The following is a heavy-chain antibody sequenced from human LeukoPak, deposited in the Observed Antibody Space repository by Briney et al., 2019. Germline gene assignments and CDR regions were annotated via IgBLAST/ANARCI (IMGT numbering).Heavy chain of an antibody. CDR2: TIGGDGPA. V-gene: IGHV3-15*01. CDR1: GLSFRDAW. Sequence: PGGSLRLSCAVSGLSFRDAWLCWVRQAPGKGLEWIGRTIGGDGPADYAAPVKGRFTISRDDSKSIAYLQMNSLKTEDTAVYYCTRDHFIHTDTAMVLSDYWGQGTLVTVSS. CDR3: TRDHFIHTDTAMVLSDY. J-gene: IGHJ4*02. D-gene: IGHD5-18*01.